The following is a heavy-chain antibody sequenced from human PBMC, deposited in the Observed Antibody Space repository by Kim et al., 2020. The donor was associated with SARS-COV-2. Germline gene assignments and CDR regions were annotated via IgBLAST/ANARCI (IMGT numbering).Heavy chain of an antibody. D-gene: IGHD2-21*01. CDR1: GFNFNNFG. J-gene: IGHJ4*02. CDR2: ISSDENDI. Sequence: GGSLRLSCAASGFNFNNFGMHWVRQAPGKGLEWVAVISSDENDISYADSVKGRFTISRDNSHNTLHVAMNSLTTDDTAVYYCAKGSNKRTAVIVHWGQGTLVTVSS. V-gene: IGHV3-30*18. CDR3: AKGSNKRTAVIVH.